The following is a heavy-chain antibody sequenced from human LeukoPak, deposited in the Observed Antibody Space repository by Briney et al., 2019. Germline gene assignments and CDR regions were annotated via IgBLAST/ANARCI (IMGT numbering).Heavy chain of an antibody. Sequence: VASVKVSCKASGGTFSSYAISWVRQAPGQGLEWMGGIIPIFGTANYAQKFQGRVTITADESTSTAYMELSSLRSEDTAVYYCARDKYGDYSFDYWGQGTLVTVSS. J-gene: IGHJ4*02. D-gene: IGHD4-17*01. CDR2: IIPIFGTA. CDR1: GGTFSSYA. V-gene: IGHV1-69*13. CDR3: ARDKYGDYSFDY.